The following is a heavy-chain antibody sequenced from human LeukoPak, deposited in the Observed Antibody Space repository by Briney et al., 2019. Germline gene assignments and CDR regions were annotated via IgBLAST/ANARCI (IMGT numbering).Heavy chain of an antibody. CDR1: GGSMSSYY. J-gene: IGHJ4*02. CDR3: ARGDPAAAGYDY. V-gene: IGHV4-59*01. CDR2: IYYSGST. D-gene: IGHD6-13*01. Sequence: SETLSLTCTVSGGSMSSYYWSWIRQPPGKGLEWIGYIYYSGSTNYNPSLKSRVTISVDTSKNQFSLKLSSVTAADTAVYYCARGDPAAAGYDYWGQGTLVTVSS.